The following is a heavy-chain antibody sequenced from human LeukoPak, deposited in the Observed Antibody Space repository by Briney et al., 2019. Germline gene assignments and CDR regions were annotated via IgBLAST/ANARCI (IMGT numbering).Heavy chain of an antibody. J-gene: IGHJ4*02. CDR1: GFTFSTYG. CDR2: IATDGRDK. Sequence: TGGSLRLSCAASGFTFSTYGMHWVRQAPGKGLEWVAVIATDGRDKKYADSVKGRFTISRDNSKNTLYLEMNSLRPEDTAVYHCAKDSKVAAAGYFFDYWGQGTLVTVSS. D-gene: IGHD6-13*01. CDR3: AKDSKVAAAGYFFDY. V-gene: IGHV3-30*18.